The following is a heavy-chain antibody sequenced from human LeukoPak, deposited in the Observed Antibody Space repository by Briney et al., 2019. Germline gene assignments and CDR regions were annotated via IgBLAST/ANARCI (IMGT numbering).Heavy chain of an antibody. CDR3: AKDQARFLEWLFTNNWFDP. CDR1: GFTFSSYA. CDR2: ISGSGGST. J-gene: IGHJ5*02. Sequence: GGSLRLSCAASGFTFSSYAMSWVRQAPGKGLEWVSAISGSGGSTYYADSVKGRFTISRDNSKNTLYLQMNSLRAEDTAVYYCAKDQARFLEWLFTNNWFDPWGQGTLVTVSS. D-gene: IGHD3-3*01. V-gene: IGHV3-23*01.